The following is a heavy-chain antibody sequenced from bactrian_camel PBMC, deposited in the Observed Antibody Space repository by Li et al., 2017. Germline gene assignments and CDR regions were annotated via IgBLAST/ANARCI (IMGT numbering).Heavy chain of an antibody. CDR3: AGDWGNRYAPEAFGY. Sequence: VQLVESGGALVRPGESLTLTCVASGFNISGYGITWERQAPGDQSRWVGTINSDNTPHYRDDPVKGRFIISRDVAKKTLHLQMVSLNPDDTAVYYCAGDWGNRYAPEAFGYWGHGTQVTVS. D-gene: IGHD5*01. CDR1: GFNISGYG. CDR2: INSDNTP. V-gene: IGHV3S10*01. J-gene: IGHJ6*01.